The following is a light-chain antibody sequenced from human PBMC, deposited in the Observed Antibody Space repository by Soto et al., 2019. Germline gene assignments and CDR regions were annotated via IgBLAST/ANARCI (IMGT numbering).Light chain of an antibody. J-gene: IGLJ2*01. CDR3: RSYAGSSTVV. V-gene: IGLV2-8*01. Sequence: QSALTQPPSASGSPGQSVTISCTGTSSDVGGYNYVSWYQQHPGKAPKLMIYEVSKRPSGVPDRFSGSKSGNTASLTVSGLQADDEADYYCRSYAGSSTVVFGGGTQLTVL. CDR1: SSDVGGYNY. CDR2: EVS.